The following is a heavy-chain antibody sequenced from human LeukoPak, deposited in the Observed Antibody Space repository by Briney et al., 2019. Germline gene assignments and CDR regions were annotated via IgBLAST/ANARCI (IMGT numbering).Heavy chain of an antibody. CDR2: ISYDGSNK. Sequence: GRSLRLSCAASGFTFSSYAMHWVRQAPGKGLEWVAVISYDGSNKYYADSVKGRFTISRDNSKNTLYLQMNSLRAEDTAVYYCASAKDGKGSIFGVVTDYWGQGTLVTVSS. V-gene: IGHV3-30-3*01. CDR3: ASAKDGKGSIFGVVTDY. D-gene: IGHD3-3*01. CDR1: GFTFSSYA. J-gene: IGHJ4*02.